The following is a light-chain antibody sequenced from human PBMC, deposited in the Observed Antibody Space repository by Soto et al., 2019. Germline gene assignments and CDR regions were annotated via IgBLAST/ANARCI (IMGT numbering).Light chain of an antibody. CDR1: QSVSSS. Sequence: IVMTQSPVTLSVSPGERATLSCRASQSVSSSLAWYQQKPGQAPRLLIYGASTRATGIPARFSGSGSGTEFTLTISSLQSEDFAVYYCQQYNNWPPYTFGQGTKLEIK. CDR3: QQYNNWPPYT. CDR2: GAS. V-gene: IGKV3-15*01. J-gene: IGKJ2*01.